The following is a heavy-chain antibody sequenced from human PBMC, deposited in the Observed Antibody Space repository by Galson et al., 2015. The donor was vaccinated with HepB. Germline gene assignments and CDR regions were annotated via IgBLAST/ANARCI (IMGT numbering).Heavy chain of an antibody. J-gene: IGHJ1*01. D-gene: IGHD3-22*01. CDR2: ISSSSSTV. V-gene: IGHV3-48*02. CDR1: GFTFSSYS. CDR3: ARGTYYDSSGYLPSEYFQH. Sequence: SLRLSCAASGFTFSSYSMNWVRQAPGKGLEWVSYISSSSSTVYYADSVKGRFTISRDNAKNSLYLQMNSLRDEDTAVYYCARGTYYDSSGYLPSEYFQHWGQGTLVTVSS.